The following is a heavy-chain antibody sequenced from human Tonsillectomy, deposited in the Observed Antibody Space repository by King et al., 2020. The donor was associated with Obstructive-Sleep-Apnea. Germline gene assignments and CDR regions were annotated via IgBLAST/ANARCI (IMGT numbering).Heavy chain of an antibody. Sequence: VQLVESGAEVRKPGSSVMVSCMASGGTLSSYGITWVRQAPGQGLEWMGGIIPIRGIANYAQKFQGRVTITADISTSTAYMELTSLISEDTAVYYCAGGYSSGSHYDLDVWGQGTTVTVSS. CDR2: IIPIRGIA. V-gene: IGHV1-69*10. CDR1: GGTLSSYG. J-gene: IGHJ6*02. D-gene: IGHD6-19*01. CDR3: AGGYSSGSHYDLDV.